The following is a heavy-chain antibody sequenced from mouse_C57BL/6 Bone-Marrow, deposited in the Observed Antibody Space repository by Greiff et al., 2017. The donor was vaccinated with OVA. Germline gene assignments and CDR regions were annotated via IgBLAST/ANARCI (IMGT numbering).Heavy chain of an antibody. CDR3: SRCYLDY. J-gene: IGHJ2*01. CDR1: GYTFTSSW. CDR2: FDPSDCYT. V-gene: IGHV1-59*01. Sequence: QVQLQQPGAELVRPGTSVKLSCKASGYTFTSSWMHWVKQRPGQGLEWIGVFDPSDCYTNSNQKFKGKATLTVDKSPSNPYMQLTSLTSEDSAGYYCSRCYLDYWGQGTTLTVSS.